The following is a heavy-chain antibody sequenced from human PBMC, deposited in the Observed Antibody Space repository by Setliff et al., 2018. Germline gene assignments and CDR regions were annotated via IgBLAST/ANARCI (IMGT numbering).Heavy chain of an antibody. Sequence: SETLSLTCTVSGASISSGTYNWAWIRQPPGKGLVWIGRIHYRGTTYSNAPLASRLTISVDTAKNQFSLKLTSVTAADTAVYYCARTGTYRYFDYWGQGTRVTVSS. V-gene: IGHV4-39*01. J-gene: IGHJ4*02. CDR3: ARTGTYRYFDY. D-gene: IGHD1-1*01. CDR2: IHYRGTT. CDR1: GASISSGTYN.